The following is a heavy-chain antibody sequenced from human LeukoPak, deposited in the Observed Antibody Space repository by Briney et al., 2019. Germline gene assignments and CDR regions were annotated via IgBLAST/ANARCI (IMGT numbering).Heavy chain of an antibody. CDR2: IRGNNGKT. Sequence: GASVKVSCKAAGYTFGSYGISWVRQAPGQGLEWMGWIRGNNGKTDYAQEFQGRVTMTTDTSTSTAYMELRSLRSDDTAVYYCARSGIVVAGPTDLWGQGTLVTVSS. D-gene: IGHD6-19*01. J-gene: IGHJ4*02. CDR3: ARSGIVVAGPTDL. CDR1: GYTFGSYG. V-gene: IGHV1-18*01.